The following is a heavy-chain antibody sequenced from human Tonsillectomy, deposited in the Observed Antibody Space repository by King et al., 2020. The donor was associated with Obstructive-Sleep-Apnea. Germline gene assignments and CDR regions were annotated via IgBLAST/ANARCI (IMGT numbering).Heavy chain of an antibody. V-gene: IGHV3-23*04. D-gene: IGHD6-13*01. CDR2: VYCSVGGT. Sequence: VQLVESGGGLVQPGGSLRLCCVASGYTFNSYDMKWFRQAPGMGLELCSSVYCSVGGTYYADSVKGRLTIARDNSKNTLYLQMNSLRADDTAEYYCAKVSGYSRRWRIDSWGQGTLVTVSS. CDR3: AKVSGYSRRWRIDS. CDR1: GYTFNSYD. J-gene: IGHJ4*02.